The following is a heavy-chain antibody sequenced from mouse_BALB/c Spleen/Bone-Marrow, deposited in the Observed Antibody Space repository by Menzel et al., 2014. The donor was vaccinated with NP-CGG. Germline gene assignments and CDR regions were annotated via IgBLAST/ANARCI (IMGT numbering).Heavy chain of an antibody. Sequence: EVQRVESGAELVKPGAPVKLSCTASGFNIKDTYMHWVKQRPEQGLEWIGRIDPANGNTKYDPKFQGKATITADTSSNTAYLQLSSLTSEDTAVYYCALYYDYDVGYWGQGTTLTVSS. D-gene: IGHD2-4*01. J-gene: IGHJ2*01. CDR1: GFNIKDTY. V-gene: IGHV14-3*02. CDR3: ALYYDYDVGY. CDR2: IDPANGNT.